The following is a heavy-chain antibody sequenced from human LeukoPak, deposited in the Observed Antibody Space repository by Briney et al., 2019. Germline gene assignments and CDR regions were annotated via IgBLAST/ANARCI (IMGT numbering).Heavy chain of an antibody. CDR2: SRGCNGSV. CDR1: GFTFSSYA. D-gene: IGHD3-10*01. CDR3: SKGHPSEDCFDY. J-gene: IGHJ4*02. Sequence: PGESLTLSCAASGFTFSSYAMSWVRQPPGKGLEWVSASRGCNGSVSNAVSMTGHFSTSRDNSKNTLYPEMNSLRAEDTAVYYCSKGHPSEDCFDYWGQGTLVTVSS. V-gene: IGHV3-23*01.